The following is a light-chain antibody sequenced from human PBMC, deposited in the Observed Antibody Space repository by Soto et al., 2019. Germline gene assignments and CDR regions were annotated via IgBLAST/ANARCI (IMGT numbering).Light chain of an antibody. V-gene: IGLV1-40*01. CDR2: VNS. Sequence: QYVLTQSPSVYGAPGQRVTISCTRSSSNIGAGYDVHWYQQFPGTAPKLLIYVNSNRPSGVPDRFSGSKSGTSASLAITGLQAEDEADYYCQSYDSRMSGSVFGTGTKVTVL. CDR3: QSYDSRMSGSV. CDR1: SSNIGAGYD. J-gene: IGLJ1*01.